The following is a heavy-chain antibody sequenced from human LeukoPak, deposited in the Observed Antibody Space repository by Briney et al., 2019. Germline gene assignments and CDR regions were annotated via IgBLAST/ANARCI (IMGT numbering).Heavy chain of an antibody. D-gene: IGHD2-15*01. CDR2: INTGNGNT. CDR3: VRFPQYCSGGSCRIFDF. V-gene: IGHV1-3*04. J-gene: IGHJ4*02. CDR1: GYTFTSYG. Sequence: ASVKVSCKASGYTFTSYGIGWVRQAPGQRLEWMGWINTGNGNTKYSQKMQGRVTISRDTSASTAYMELDSLKSEDTAVYYCVRFPQYCSGGSCRIFDFWGQGTLVTVSS.